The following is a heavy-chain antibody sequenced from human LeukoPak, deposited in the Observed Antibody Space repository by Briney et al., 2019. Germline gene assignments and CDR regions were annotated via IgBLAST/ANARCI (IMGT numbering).Heavy chain of an antibody. D-gene: IGHD6-19*01. Sequence: ASVKVSCKASASGFTCYCMDWDWLAPGQGLEWMGWINPNSGGTNYAQKFQGRVTMTRDTSISTAYIEQCRLRSDDTAVYYSARNWVSRGGKGCFDYCGQGTLVTVSS. V-gene: IGHV1-2*02. CDR1: ASGFTCYC. J-gene: IGHJ4*02. CDR3: ARNWVSRGGKGCFDY. CDR2: INPNSGGT.